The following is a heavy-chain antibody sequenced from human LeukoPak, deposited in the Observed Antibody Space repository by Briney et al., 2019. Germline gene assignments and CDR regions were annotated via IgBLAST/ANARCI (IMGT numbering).Heavy chain of an antibody. CDR1: GGSISSSSYY. V-gene: IGHV4-39*07. CDR3: ARGTSGTAGAFDI. Sequence: SETLSLTCTVSGGSISSSSYYWGWIRQPPGKGLEWIGSIYYSGSTYYNPSLKSRVTISVDTSKNQFSLKLSSVTAADTAVYYCARGTSGTAGAFDIWGQGTMVTISS. CDR2: IYYSGST. J-gene: IGHJ3*02. D-gene: IGHD3-10*01.